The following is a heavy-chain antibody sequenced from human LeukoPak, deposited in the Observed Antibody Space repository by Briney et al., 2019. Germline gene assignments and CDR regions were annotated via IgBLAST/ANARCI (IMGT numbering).Heavy chain of an antibody. CDR2: IKQDGSEK. V-gene: IGHV3-7*01. J-gene: IGHJ4*02. D-gene: IGHD3-3*01. CDR1: GFAFSSYW. CDR3: ARSPHVLRFLEWLLGEFDY. Sequence: GGSLRLSCAASGFAFSSYWMSWVRQAPGKGLEWVANIKQDGSEKYYVDSVKGRFTISRDNAKNSLYLQMNSLRAEDTAVYYCARSPHVLRFLEWLLGEFDYWGQGTLVTVSS.